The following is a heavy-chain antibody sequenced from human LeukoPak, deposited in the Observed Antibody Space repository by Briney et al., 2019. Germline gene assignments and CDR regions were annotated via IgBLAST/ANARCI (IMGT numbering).Heavy chain of an antibody. V-gene: IGHV4-39*01. CDR2: IYYSGNT. D-gene: IGHD3/OR15-3a*01. Sequence: SETLSLTCTVSGGSVSSSSYYWAWIRQPPGKGLEWIGNIYYSGNTYYNASLKSQVSISIDTSKNRFSLKLTSVTAADTAVYYCARQTGSGLFILPGGQGTLVTVSS. CDR1: GGSVSSSSYY. J-gene: IGHJ4*02. CDR3: ARQTGSGLFILP.